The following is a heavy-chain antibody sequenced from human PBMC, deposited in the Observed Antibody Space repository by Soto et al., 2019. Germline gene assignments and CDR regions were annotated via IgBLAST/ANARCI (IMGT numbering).Heavy chain of an antibody. CDR1: GGSISSGGYY. D-gene: IGHD3-10*01. V-gene: IGHV4-31*03. CDR2: IYYSGST. Sequence: QVQLQESGPGLVKPSQTLSLTCTVSGGSISSGGYYWSWIRQHPGKGLEWIGYIYYSGSTYYNPSXXXRXTISVDTSKNQFSLKLSSVTAADTAVYYCASIVSSAHGEFSDWGQGTLVTVSS. J-gene: IGHJ4*02. CDR3: ASIVSSAHGEFSD.